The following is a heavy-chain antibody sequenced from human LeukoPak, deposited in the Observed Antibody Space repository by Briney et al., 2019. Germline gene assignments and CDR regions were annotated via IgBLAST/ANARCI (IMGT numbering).Heavy chain of an antibody. CDR2: INEDSSRR. D-gene: IGHD3-3*01. J-gene: IGHJ4*02. Sequence: GGSLRLSCAASGFTFTRSWMSWVRQIPGKGLEWVANINEDSSRRNYVDSVMGRFTISRDNARNSLFLQMNSLRAEDTAVYYCASFTIPMGNWGQGTPVTVSS. CDR1: GFTFTRSW. V-gene: IGHV3-7*01. CDR3: ASFTIPMGN.